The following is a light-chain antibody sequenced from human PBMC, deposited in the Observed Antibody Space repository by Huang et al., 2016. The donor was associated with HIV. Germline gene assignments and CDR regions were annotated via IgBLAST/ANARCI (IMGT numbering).Light chain of an antibody. Sequence: EIVLTQSTATLSLSTGERATLSCRASQSVSSYLAWYQHKPGQVPMLLIYDASNMATGIPARFSGSGSGTDFTLTISSLEPEDFAVYYCQQRSNWPPFFGHGTKVDIK. CDR1: QSVSSY. CDR3: QQRSNWPPF. CDR2: DAS. J-gene: IGKJ3*01. V-gene: IGKV3-11*01.